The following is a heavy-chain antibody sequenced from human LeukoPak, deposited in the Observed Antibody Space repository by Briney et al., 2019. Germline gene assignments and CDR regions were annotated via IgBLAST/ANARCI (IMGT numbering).Heavy chain of an antibody. V-gene: IGHV4-34*01. Sequence: SETLSLTCAVYGGSFSGYYWSWIRQPPGKGLEWIGEINHSGSTNYNPSLKSRVTISVDTSKNQFSLKLSSVTAADTAVYYCARGMTTVTTWWFDPWGQGTLVTVSS. D-gene: IGHD4-17*01. CDR3: ARGMTTVTTWWFDP. J-gene: IGHJ5*02. CDR1: GGSFSGYY. CDR2: INHSGST.